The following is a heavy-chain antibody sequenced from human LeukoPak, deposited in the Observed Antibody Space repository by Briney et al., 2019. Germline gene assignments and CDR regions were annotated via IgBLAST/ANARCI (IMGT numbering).Heavy chain of an antibody. J-gene: IGHJ5*02. CDR2: IYYSGST. Sequence: PSETLSLTCTVSGGSISSSSYYWGWIRQPPGNGLEWIGNIYYSGSTYYNPSLKSRVTISVDTSKNQFSLKLSSVTAADTAVYYCARQYYYDSSGPTIWFDPWGQGTLVTVSS. V-gene: IGHV4-39*01. D-gene: IGHD3-22*01. CDR3: ARQYYYDSSGPTIWFDP. CDR1: GGSISSSSYY.